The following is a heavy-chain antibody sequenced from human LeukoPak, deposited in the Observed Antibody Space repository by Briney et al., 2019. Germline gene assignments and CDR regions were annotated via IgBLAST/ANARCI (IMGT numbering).Heavy chain of an antibody. Sequence: PSETLSLTCAVYGGSFSGYYWSWIRQPPGKGLEWIGEINHSGSTNYNPSLKSRVTISVDTSKNQFSLKLSSVTAADTAMYYCARHKRASSTDWFDPWGQGTLVTVSA. J-gene: IGHJ5*02. CDR2: INHSGST. D-gene: IGHD6-6*01. CDR3: ARHKRASSTDWFDP. CDR1: GGSFSGYY. V-gene: IGHV4-34*01.